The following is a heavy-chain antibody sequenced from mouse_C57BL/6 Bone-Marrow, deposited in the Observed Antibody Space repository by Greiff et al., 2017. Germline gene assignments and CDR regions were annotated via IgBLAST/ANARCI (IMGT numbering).Heavy chain of an antibody. V-gene: IGHV3-6*01. J-gene: IGHJ1*03. CDR1: GYSITSGYY. Sequence: VQLQQSGPGLVKPSQSLSLTCSVTGYSITSGYYWNWIRQFPGNKLEWMGYISYDGSNNYNPSLKNRISITRDTSKNQFFLKLNSVTTEDTATYYCARGTSEVDVWGTGTTVTVSS. CDR3: ARGTSEVDV. CDR2: ISYDGSN.